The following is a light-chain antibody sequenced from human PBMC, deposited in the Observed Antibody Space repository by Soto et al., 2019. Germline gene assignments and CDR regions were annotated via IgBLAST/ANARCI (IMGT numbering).Light chain of an antibody. V-gene: IGLV2-14*01. J-gene: IGLJ2*01. Sequence: QSVLTQPASVSGSPGQSITISCTGTSSDVGGYKYVSWFQQHPGKAPKLMIFEVSKRASGVSDRFSGSKSGNTASLTISGLQAEDEADYYCSSYAGGSKDLFGTGTKLTVL. CDR2: EVS. CDR3: SSYAGGSKDL. CDR1: SSDVGGYKY.